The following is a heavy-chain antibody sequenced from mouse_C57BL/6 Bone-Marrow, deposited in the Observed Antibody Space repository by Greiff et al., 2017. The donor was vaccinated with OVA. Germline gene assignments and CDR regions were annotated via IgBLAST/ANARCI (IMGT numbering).Heavy chain of an antibody. D-gene: IGHD1-1*01. CDR3: ARVGYYGSPFDY. Sequence: DVMLVESEGGLVQPGSSMKLSCTASGFTFSDYYMAWVRQVPEKGLEWVANINYDGSSTYYLDSLKSRFIISRDNAKNILYLQMSSLKSEDTATYYCARVGYYGSPFDYWGQGTTLTVSS. CDR1: GFTFSDYY. J-gene: IGHJ2*01. V-gene: IGHV5-16*01. CDR2: INYDGSST.